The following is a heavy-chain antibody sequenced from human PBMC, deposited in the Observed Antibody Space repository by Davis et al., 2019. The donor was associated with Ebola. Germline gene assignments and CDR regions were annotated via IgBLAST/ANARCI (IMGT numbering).Heavy chain of an antibody. CDR2: MNPHSGNT. D-gene: IGHD4/OR15-4a*01. J-gene: IGHJ2*01. CDR1: GYTFTSYD. Sequence: ASVKVSCKASGYTFTSYDINWVRQATGQGLEWMGWMNPHSGNTGYASKFQGRVTMTRDNSINTAYMELSSLTSEDTAVYYCARPIEKRCSPGCFDLWGRGTLVTVSS. V-gene: IGHV1-8*01. CDR3: ARPIEKRCSPGCFDL.